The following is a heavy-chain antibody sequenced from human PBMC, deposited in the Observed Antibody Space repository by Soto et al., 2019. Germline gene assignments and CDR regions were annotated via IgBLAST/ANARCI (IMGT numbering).Heavy chain of an antibody. V-gene: IGHV3-33*01. Sequence: GGSLRLSCAASGFTFSSYGMHWVRQAPGKGLEWVAVIWYDGSNKYYADSVKGRFTISRDNSKNTLYLQMNSLRAEDTAVYYCARDLHSSSWYYYYYGMDVWGQGTTVTVSS. CDR3: ARDLHSSSWYYYYYGMDV. CDR2: IWYDGSNK. CDR1: GFTFSSYG. D-gene: IGHD6-13*01. J-gene: IGHJ6*02.